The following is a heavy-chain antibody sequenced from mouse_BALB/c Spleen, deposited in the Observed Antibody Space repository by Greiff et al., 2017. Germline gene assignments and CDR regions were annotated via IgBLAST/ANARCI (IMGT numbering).Heavy chain of an antibody. CDR1: GFTFSSYA. V-gene: IGHV5-9-1*01. J-gene: IGHJ4*01. CDR2: ISSGGSYT. D-gene: IGHD3-2*01. CDR3: AMTARATAMDY. Sequence: EVMLVESGGGLVKPGGSLKLSCAASGFTFSSYAMSWVRQTPEKRLEWVATISSGGSYTYYPDSVKGRFTISRDNAKNTLYLQMSSLRSEDTAMYYCAMTARATAMDYWGQGTSVTVSS.